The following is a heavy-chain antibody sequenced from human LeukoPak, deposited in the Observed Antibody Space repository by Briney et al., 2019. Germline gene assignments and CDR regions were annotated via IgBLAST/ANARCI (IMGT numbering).Heavy chain of an antibody. CDR1: GYTFTGYY. Sequence: GASVKLSCKASGYTFTGYYMHWVRQAPGQGLEWMGRINPNSGGTNYAQKFQGRVTMTRDTSISTAYMELSRLRSDDTAVYYCARVGDYVWGSYRYTDIDYWGQGTLVTVSS. CDR2: INPNSGGT. V-gene: IGHV1-2*06. D-gene: IGHD3-16*02. CDR3: ARVGDYVWGSYRYTDIDY. J-gene: IGHJ4*02.